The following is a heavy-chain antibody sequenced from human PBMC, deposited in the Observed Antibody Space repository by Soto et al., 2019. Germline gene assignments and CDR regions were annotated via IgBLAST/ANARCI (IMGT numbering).Heavy chain of an antibody. V-gene: IGHV4-4*02. Sequence: QVQLQESGPGLVTPSGTLSLTCAVSGGSISSNNWWSWVRQPPGTGLEWIGEIYHGVSTNYDPSLKSRVTISVDKSKNHFALKLNSVTAADTAVYYCARGGGGSYELGALAIWGQGTMEIVSS. CDR2: IYHGVST. CDR1: GGSISSNNW. J-gene: IGHJ3*02. D-gene: IGHD2-15*01. CDR3: ARGGGGSYELGALAI.